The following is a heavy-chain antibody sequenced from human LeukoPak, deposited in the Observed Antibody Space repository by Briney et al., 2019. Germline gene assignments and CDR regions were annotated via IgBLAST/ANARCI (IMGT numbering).Heavy chain of an antibody. CDR3: AKEYYDFWSGYPHDY. CDR1: GFTFSSYG. D-gene: IGHD3-3*01. CDR2: ISGSGGST. V-gene: IGHV3-23*01. Sequence: GGTLRLSCAASGFTFSSYGMSWVRQAPGKGLEWVSAISGSGGSTYYADSVKGRFTISRDNSKNTLYLQMNSLRAEDTAVYYCAKEYYDFWSGYPHDYWGQGTLVTVSS. J-gene: IGHJ4*02.